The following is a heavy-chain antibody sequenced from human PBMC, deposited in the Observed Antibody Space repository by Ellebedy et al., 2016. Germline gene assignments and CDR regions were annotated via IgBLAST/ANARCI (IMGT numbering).Heavy chain of an antibody. V-gene: IGHV4-39*07. D-gene: IGHD3-22*01. CDR1: SGSISSSTYY. CDR3: ARRSGNYAPFDQ. J-gene: IGHJ4*01. Sequence: SETLSLXCTVSSGSISSSTYYWGWIRQPPGKGLEYIGSVYYVGSTYYNPSLKSRVTVSVDTSKNQFSLNLSSVTAADTAVYYCARRSGNYAPFDQWGQGTLVTVSS. CDR2: VYYVGST.